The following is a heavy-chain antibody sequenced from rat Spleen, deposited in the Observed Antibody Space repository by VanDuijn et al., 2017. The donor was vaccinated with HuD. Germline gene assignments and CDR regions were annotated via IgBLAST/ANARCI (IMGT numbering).Heavy chain of an antibody. Sequence: EVQLQESGPGLVKPSQSLSLTCSVTGYSITGNYWGWIRKFPGNKMEWIGHISYSGITSYNPSLKSRISITRDTSKNQFFLQLNSVTTEDTATYYCARGDSYYVMDAWGQGASVTVSS. CDR1: GYSITGNY. V-gene: IGHV3-1*01. D-gene: IGHD4-2*01. CDR3: ARGDSYYVMDA. J-gene: IGHJ4*01. CDR2: ISYSGIT.